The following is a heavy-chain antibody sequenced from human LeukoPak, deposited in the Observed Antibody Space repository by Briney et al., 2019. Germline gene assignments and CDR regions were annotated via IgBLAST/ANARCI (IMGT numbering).Heavy chain of an antibody. CDR2: ISSSGSTI. CDR3: AREAPSTVTTLYVVY. J-gene: IGHJ4*02. CDR1: GFTFSSYE. D-gene: IGHD4-17*01. V-gene: IGHV3-48*03. Sequence: PGGSLRLSCAASGFTFSSYEMNWVRQAPGKGLEWVSYISSSGSTIYYADSVKGRFTISRDNAKNSLYLQMNSLRAEDTAVYYCAREAPSTVTTLYVVYWGQGTLVTVSS.